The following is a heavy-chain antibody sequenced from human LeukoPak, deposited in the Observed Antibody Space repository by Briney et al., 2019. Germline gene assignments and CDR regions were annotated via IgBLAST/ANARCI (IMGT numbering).Heavy chain of an antibody. J-gene: IGHJ4*02. V-gene: IGHV3-21*06. D-gene: IGHD3-9*01. CDR2: ITSGGDYT. CDR3: ARGHYDILTASYKWTPDY. Sequence: PGGSLRLSCAASGFTFSSYWMSWVRQAPGKGLEWVSSITSGGDYTYYADSVKGRFTTSRDNAKNSLSLQLSSLRAEDTAVYYCARGHYDILTASYKWTPDYWGQGTLVTVSS. CDR1: GFTFSSYW.